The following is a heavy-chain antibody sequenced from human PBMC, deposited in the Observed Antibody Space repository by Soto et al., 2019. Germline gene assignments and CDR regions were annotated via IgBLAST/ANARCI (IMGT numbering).Heavy chain of an antibody. CDR3: TRGASGYGNFDY. D-gene: IGHD5-12*01. CDR1: GFTFSSFW. Sequence: GGSLRLSCVASGFTFSSFWLHWARQPPGKGLVWISRLNGDGSSSSYADSVTGRFTISRDTATNTLYLQMNSLRPEDTALYYCTRGASGYGNFDYWGLGTLVTVSS. V-gene: IGHV3-74*01. J-gene: IGHJ4*02. CDR2: LNGDGSSS.